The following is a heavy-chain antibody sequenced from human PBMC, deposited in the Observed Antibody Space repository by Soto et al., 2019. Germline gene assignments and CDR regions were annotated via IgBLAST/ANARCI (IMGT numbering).Heavy chain of an antibody. CDR1: GYTFTGYY. V-gene: IGHV1-2*02. J-gene: IGHJ4*02. D-gene: IGHD3-22*01. CDR3: ARDIPYYYDSSGYYY. Sequence: GASVKVSCKASGYTFTGYYMHWVRQAPGQGLEWMGWINPNSGGTNYAQKFQGRVTMTRDTSISTAYMELSRLRSDDTAVYYCARDIPYYYDSSGYYYWGQGTLVTVSS. CDR2: INPNSGGT.